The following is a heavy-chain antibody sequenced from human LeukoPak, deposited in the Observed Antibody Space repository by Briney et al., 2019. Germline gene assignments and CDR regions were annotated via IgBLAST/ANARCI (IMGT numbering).Heavy chain of an antibody. J-gene: IGHJ4*02. CDR2: INPNSGGT. CDR3: ARLSDSSGYYYLDY. D-gene: IGHD3-22*01. V-gene: IGHV1-2*02. CDR1: GYTFTGCY. Sequence: ASVKVSCKASGYTFTGCYMHWVRQAPGQGLEWMGWINPNSGGTNYAQKFQGRATMTRDTSISTAYMELSRLRSDDTAVYYCARLSDSSGYYYLDYWGQGTLVTVSS.